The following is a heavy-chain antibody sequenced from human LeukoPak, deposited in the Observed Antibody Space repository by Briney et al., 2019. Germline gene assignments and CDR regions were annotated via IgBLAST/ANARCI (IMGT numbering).Heavy chain of an antibody. D-gene: IGHD6-13*01. J-gene: IGHJ4*02. V-gene: IGHV4-39*07. CDR3: ASLYSSSWFDY. CDR2: IYYSGST. CDR1: GGSISSSRYY. Sequence: SETLSLTCTVSGGSISSSRYYWGWIRQPPGKGLEGIGSIYYSGSTYDNPSLKRRVTISVDTSNHQFSLKLSSVTAAAAAVYYCASLYSSSWFDYWGQGTLVTVSS.